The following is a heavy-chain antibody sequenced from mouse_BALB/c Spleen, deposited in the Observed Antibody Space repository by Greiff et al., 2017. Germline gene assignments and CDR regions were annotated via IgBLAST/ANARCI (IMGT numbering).Heavy chain of an antibody. Sequence: EVMLVESGAELVRSGASVKLSCTASGFNIKDYYMHWVKQRPGQVLEWIGWIDPENGDTEYAPKFQGKATMTADTSSNTAYLQLSSLTSEDTAVYYCNAWGGNYFPFDYWGQGTTLTVSS. D-gene: IGHD2-1*01. J-gene: IGHJ2*01. CDR2: IDPENGDT. V-gene: IGHV14-4*02. CDR3: NAWGGNYFPFDY. CDR1: GFNIKDYY.